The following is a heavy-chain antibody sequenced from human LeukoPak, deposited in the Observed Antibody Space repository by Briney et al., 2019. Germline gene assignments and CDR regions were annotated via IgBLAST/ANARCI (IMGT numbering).Heavy chain of an antibody. CDR2: ISTGGSTI. V-gene: IGHV3-48*03. J-gene: IGHJ6*03. CDR1: GFTFRDHE. CDR3: ARGVTQRYYYYYYMDV. Sequence: WGSLRLSCTVSGFTFRDHEMNWVRQAPGKGREWISYISTGGSTIYYADSVKGRFTVSRDNAKNSLYLQMNSLRAEDTAVYYCARGVTQRYYYYYYMDVWGKGTTVTVSS. D-gene: IGHD2-21*02.